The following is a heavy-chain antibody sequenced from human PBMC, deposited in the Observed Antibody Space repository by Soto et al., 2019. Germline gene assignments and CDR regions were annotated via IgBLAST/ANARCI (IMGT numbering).Heavy chain of an antibody. CDR3: TRSRGYSGYDPLD. CDR2: VTTSGVGT. D-gene: IGHD5-12*01. Sequence: GGSLRLSCAASGFTFNIFTLNWVRQAPGQGLQWVSSVTTSGVGTYYADSVKGRFIISRDNSKNTLYLQMNSLRADDTAVYYCTRSRGYSGYDPLDWGQGTLVTVSS. J-gene: IGHJ4*02. V-gene: IGHV3-23*01. CDR1: GFTFNIFT.